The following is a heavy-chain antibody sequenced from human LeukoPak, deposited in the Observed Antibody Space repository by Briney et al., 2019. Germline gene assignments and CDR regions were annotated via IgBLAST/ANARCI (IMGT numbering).Heavy chain of an antibody. D-gene: IGHD6-19*01. Sequence: GGSLRLSCAASGFTFSDIWMSWVRQAPGKGLEWVGRIKSKTDGGTTDYAAPVKDRFTISRDDSKNTLYLQMNSLKTEDTAVYYCTTAVYSSGLDYWGQGTLVTVSS. CDR3: TTAVYSSGLDY. V-gene: IGHV3-15*01. CDR2: IKSKTDGGTT. J-gene: IGHJ4*02. CDR1: GFTFSDIW.